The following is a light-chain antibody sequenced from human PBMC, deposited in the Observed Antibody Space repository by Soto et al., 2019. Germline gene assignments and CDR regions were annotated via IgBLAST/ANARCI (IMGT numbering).Light chain of an antibody. J-gene: IGKJ1*01. CDR2: GAS. V-gene: IGKV3-20*01. CDR1: QSVSSSY. CDR3: QQYGSLPRT. Sequence: EIVLTQSPGTLSLSPGERATLSCRASQSVSSSYLAWYQQKPGQAPRLLIYGASGRAAGIPDRFSGSGSGRDFTLTISRLEPEDFAVYYCQQYGSLPRTFGQGTKVEIK.